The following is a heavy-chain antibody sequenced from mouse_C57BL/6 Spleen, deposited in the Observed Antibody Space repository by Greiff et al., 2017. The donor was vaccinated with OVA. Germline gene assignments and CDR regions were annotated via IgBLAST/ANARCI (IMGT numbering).Heavy chain of an antibody. CDR2: IWSGGST. CDR1: GFSLTSYG. J-gene: IGHJ4*01. CDR3: ARTYDYDDGYYYAMDY. Sequence: VQLQQSGPGLVQPSQSLSITCTVSGFSLTSYGVHWVRQSPGKGLEWLGVIWSGGSTDYNAAFISRLSISKDNSKSQVFFKMNSLQADDTAIYYCARTYDYDDGYYYAMDYWGQGTSVTVSS. V-gene: IGHV2-2*01. D-gene: IGHD2-4*01.